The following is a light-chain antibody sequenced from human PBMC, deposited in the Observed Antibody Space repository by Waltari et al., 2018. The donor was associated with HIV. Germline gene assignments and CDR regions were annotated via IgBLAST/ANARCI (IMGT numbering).Light chain of an antibody. CDR3: QQYNNWPRT. J-gene: IGKJ1*01. Sequence: TVMTQSPATLSVSPGDRVTLSCRASQSVSSNLAWYQQKRDQAPRLLIYGASTRATGLPARFSGSGSGTEFTLTISSLQSEDFAVYYCQQYNNWPRTFGQGTKVEI. V-gene: IGKV3-15*01. CDR2: GAS. CDR1: QSVSSN.